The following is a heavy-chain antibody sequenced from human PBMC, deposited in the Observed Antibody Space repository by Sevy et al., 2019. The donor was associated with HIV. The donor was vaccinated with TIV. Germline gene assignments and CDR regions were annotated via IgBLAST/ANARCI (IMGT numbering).Heavy chain of an antibody. J-gene: IGHJ4*02. Sequence: GGSLRLSCAASGFTFDDYWMQWVRQAPGQGLEWVANIRQDGNELYYADSVKGRFTISGDNAKESLFLQMTNLRVEDTAIYYCARRYFDLWGQGTLVTVSS. V-gene: IGHV3-7*01. CDR2: IRQDGNEL. CDR3: ARRYFDL. CDR1: GFTFDDYW.